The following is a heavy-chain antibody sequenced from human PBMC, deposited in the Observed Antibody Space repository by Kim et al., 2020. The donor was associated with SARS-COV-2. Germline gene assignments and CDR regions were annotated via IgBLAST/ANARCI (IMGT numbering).Heavy chain of an antibody. CDR3: AKDRRGGCGGDCYSNWFDP. J-gene: IGHJ5*02. D-gene: IGHD2-21*02. Sequence: GRFTNSRDNSKNTLYLQMNSLRAEDTAVYYCAKDRRGGCGGDCYSNWFDPWGQGTLVTVSS. V-gene: IGHV3-23*02.